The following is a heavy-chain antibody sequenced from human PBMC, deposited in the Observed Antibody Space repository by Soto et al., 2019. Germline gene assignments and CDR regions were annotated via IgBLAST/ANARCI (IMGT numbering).Heavy chain of an antibody. CDR2: IIPILGIA. CDR3: SSTKPRGYQLLIEYYFDYYMDV. D-gene: IGHD2-2*01. V-gene: IGHV1-69*02. J-gene: IGHJ6*03. Sequence: GASVKVSCKASGGTFSSYTISWVRQAPGQGLEWMGRIIPILGIANYAQKYQGRVTITADKSTSTAYMELSSLRSEDTAVYYCSSTKPRGYQLLIEYYFDYYMDVWGKGTTVTVSS. CDR1: GGTFSSYT.